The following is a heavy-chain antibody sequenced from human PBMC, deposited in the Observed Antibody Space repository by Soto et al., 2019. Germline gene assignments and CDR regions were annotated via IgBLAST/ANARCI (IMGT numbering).Heavy chain of an antibody. CDR2: INPSGGST. CDR1: GYTFTSYY. D-gene: IGHD3-9*01. V-gene: IGHV1-46*01. CDR3: ARATYFDWLLSEAAKVAFVI. J-gene: IGHJ3*02. Sequence: ASVKVSCKASGYTFTSYYMHWVRQAPGQGLEWMGIINPSGGSTSYAQKFQGRVTMARDTSTSTVYMELSSLRSEDTAVYYCARATYFDWLLSEAAKVAFVIWGQGTMVTVSS.